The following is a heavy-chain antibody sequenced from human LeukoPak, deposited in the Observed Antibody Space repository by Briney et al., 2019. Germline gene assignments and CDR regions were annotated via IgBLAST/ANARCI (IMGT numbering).Heavy chain of an antibody. J-gene: IGHJ4*02. V-gene: IGHV3-30-3*01. CDR3: ARDEGRQQLVLDY. CDR2: ISYDGSNK. Sequence: GGSLRLSCAASGFTFSSYAMHWVRQAPGKGLEWVAVISYDGSNKYYADSVKGRFTISRDNSKNTPYLQMNSLRAEDTAVYYCARDEGRQQLVLDYWGQGTLVTVSS. CDR1: GFTFSSYA. D-gene: IGHD6-13*01.